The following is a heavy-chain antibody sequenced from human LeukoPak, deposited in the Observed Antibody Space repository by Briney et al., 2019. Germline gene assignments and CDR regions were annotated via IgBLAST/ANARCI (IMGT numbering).Heavy chain of an antibody. CDR1: DGSISSGSYY. CDR2: IHYSGIT. V-gene: IGHV4-39*01. D-gene: IGHD3-10*01. Sequence: SETLSLTCTVSDGSISSGSYYWGWIRQPPGKGLGWIANIHYSGITYYNPSLKSRVTISVDTSKNQFSLKLTSVTAADTAFYYCARQPHAFDNWFDSWGQGTLVTVSS. J-gene: IGHJ5*01. CDR3: ARQPHAFDNWFDS.